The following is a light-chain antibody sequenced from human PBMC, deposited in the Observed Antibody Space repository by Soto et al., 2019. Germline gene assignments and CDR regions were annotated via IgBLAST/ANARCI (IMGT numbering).Light chain of an antibody. CDR3: CSYAGSSTSLV. Sequence: QSVLTQASSVFGSPGQSITISCTGNSSDVGSYNLVSWYQQHPGKAPKLMIYEVSKRPSGVSNRFSGSKSGNTASLTISGLQAEDEADYYCCSYAGSSTSLVFGTGTRSPS. J-gene: IGLJ1*01. CDR1: SSDVGSYNL. V-gene: IGLV2-23*02. CDR2: EVS.